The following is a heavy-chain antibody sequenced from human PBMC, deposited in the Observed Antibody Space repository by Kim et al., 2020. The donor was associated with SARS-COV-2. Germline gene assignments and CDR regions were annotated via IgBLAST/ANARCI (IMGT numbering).Heavy chain of an antibody. V-gene: IGHV3-49*04. J-gene: IGHJ4*02. CDR2: IRSKAYGGTT. CDR3: TRVEDTAMVNNY. CDR1: GFTFGDYA. Sequence: GGSLRLSCTASGFTFGDYAMSWVRQAPGKGLEWVGFIRSKAYGGTTEYAASVKGRFTISRDDSKSIAYLQMNSLKTEDTAVYYCTRVEDTAMVNNYWGQGTLVTVSS. D-gene: IGHD5-18*01.